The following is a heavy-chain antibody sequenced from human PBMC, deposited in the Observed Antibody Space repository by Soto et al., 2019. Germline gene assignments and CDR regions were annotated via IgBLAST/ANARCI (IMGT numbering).Heavy chain of an antibody. J-gene: IGHJ4*02. CDR1: GGSISSGGYY. D-gene: IGHD3-22*01. CDR2: LYYSGSA. CDR3: ALRSMAVVPEY. Sequence: SETLSLTCTVSGGSISSGGYYWSWIRQHPGKGLEWIGYLYYSGSAYYNPSLKSRVTMSVDTSTNQFSLTLSSVTAADTAVYYCALRSMAVVPEYWGQGTLVTVSS. V-gene: IGHV4-31*03.